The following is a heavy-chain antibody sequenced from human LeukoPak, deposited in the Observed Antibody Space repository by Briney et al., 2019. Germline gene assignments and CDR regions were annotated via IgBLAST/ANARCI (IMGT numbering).Heavy chain of an antibody. V-gene: IGHV4-39*07. D-gene: IGHD6-13*01. Sequence: SETLSLTCTVSGGSISSSSYYWGWIRKPPGKGLDWIGSIYYSGSTYYNPSLKSRVTISVDTSKNQFSLQLSSVTAADTAVYYCARGKNIAAAGMDRYYFDYWGQGTLVTVSS. J-gene: IGHJ4*02. CDR2: IYYSGST. CDR1: GGSISSSSYY. CDR3: ARGKNIAAAGMDRYYFDY.